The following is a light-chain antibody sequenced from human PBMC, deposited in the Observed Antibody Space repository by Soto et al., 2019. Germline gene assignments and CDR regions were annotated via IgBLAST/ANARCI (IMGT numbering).Light chain of an antibody. CDR1: QTVSDD. V-gene: IGKV3-15*01. CDR2: GAS. CDR3: QQYHDWPPST. Sequence: EIVMTQSPATLFVSPGERATLSCRASQTVSDDLAWYQQKPGQAPRLLIYGASTRATDIPARFSGGGSGTEFTLTISSLQSEDSAIYYCQQYHDWPPSTFGTGTKVNI. J-gene: IGKJ3*01.